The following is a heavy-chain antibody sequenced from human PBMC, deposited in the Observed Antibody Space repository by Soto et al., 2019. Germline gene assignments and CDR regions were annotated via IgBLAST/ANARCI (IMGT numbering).Heavy chain of an antibody. CDR2: SYWDDDK. CDR1: GFSLSTSGVG. CDR3: ALSLYDYVWGTNWFDP. V-gene: IGHV2-5*05. J-gene: IGHJ5*02. D-gene: IGHD3-16*01. Sequence: QITLKESGPTLVKPTQSLTLTCTFSGFSLSTSGVGVGGIRQPPGKALEWLALSYWDDDKRYGPSLKSRLTIIKDTSKNQVVLIMTNMDPVDTAIYLCALSLYDYVWGTNWFDPWGQGTLVTVSS.